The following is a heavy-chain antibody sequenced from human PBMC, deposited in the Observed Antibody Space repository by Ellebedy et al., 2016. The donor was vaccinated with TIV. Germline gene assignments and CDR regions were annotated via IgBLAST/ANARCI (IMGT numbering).Heavy chain of an antibody. CDR1: GCTFSSYA. V-gene: IGHV1-69*04. CDR2: IIPILGIA. Sequence: SVKVSXXASGCTFSSYAISWARQLLGHGLGLMGRIIPILGIANYAQKFQGRVTITADKSTSTAYMELSSLRSEDTAVYYCARAESEHYDSSGYYAFDIWGQGTMVTVSS. D-gene: IGHD3-22*01. J-gene: IGHJ3*02. CDR3: ARAESEHYDSSGYYAFDI.